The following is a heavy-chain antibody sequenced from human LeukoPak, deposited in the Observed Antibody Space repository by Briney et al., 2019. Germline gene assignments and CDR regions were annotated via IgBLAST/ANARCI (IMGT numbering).Heavy chain of an antibody. D-gene: IGHD6-13*01. J-gene: IGHJ4*02. V-gene: IGHV3-23*01. CDR2: ISGSGDNT. Sequence: PGGSLRLPCAASGFTFSSYAMSWVRQAPGKGLEWVSGISGSGDNTYYADSVKGRFTISRDNSKNTLYVQMNSLRAEDTAVYYCAKAGYSSFDYWGQGTLVTVSS. CDR1: GFTFSSYA. CDR3: AKAGYSSFDY.